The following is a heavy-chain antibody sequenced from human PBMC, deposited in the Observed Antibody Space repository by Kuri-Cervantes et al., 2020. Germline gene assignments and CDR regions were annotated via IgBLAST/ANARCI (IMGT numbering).Heavy chain of an antibody. J-gene: IGHJ3*02. CDR3: ARQARNYYDMRAFDI. D-gene: IGHD3-22*01. CDR1: GGSISSSSYY. Sequence: GSLRLSCTVSGGSISSSSYYWGWIRQSPGKGLEWIGSIYYSGSTYYNPSLKSRVTISVDTSKNQFSLKLSSVTAADTTVYYCARQARNYYDMRAFDIWGQGTMVTVSS. V-gene: IGHV4-39*01. CDR2: IYYSGST.